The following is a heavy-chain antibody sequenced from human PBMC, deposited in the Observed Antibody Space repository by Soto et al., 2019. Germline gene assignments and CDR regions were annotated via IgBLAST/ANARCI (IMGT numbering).Heavy chain of an antibody. CDR3: VHRAIMVSCDL. CDR2: IFWDDDK. Sequence: QITLKESGPTLLKPTQTLTLPCTFSGFSLTTSGVGVGWIRQPPGKALEWLALIFWDDDKRYSPSLKTRLTITKDTSKNQVVLTMTNMDPVDTATDYCVHRAIMVSCDLWGQGTLVSVSS. V-gene: IGHV2-5*02. CDR1: GFSLTTSGVG. J-gene: IGHJ5*02. D-gene: IGHD5-18*01.